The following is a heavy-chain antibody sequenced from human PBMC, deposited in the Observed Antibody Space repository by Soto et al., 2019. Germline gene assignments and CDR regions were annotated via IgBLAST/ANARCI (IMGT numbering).Heavy chain of an antibody. V-gene: IGHV4-61*01. CDR2: IYYSGST. J-gene: IGHJ5*02. CDR3: ARASITISGVVIMGNWFDP. D-gene: IGHD3-3*01. Sequence: SETLSLTCTVSGGSVRSGSYYWSWIRQPPGKGLEWIGYIYYSGSTNYKPSLKSRVTISVDTSKNQFSLKLSSVTAADTAVYYCARASITISGVVIMGNWFDPWGQGTLVTVSS. CDR1: GGSVRSGSYY.